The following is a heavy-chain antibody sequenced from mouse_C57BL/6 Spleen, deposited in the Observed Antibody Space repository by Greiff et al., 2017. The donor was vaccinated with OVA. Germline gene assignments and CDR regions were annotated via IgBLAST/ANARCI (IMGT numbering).Heavy chain of an antibody. CDR2: IGPGSGST. D-gene: IGHD2-5*01. V-gene: IGHV1-77*01. Sequence: QVQLQQSGAELVKPGASVKISCKASGYTFTDYYINWVKQRPGQGLEWIGKIGPGSGSTYYNEKFKGKSTLTADKSSSTAYMQLSSLTSEDSTVDFGARQSYSNYGKYCFDYWGQETTLTVSS. J-gene: IGHJ2*01. CDR1: GYTFTDYY. CDR3: ARQSYSNYGKYCFDY.